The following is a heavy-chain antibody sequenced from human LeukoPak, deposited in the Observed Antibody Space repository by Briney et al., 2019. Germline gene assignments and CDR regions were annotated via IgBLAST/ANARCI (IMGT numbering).Heavy chain of an antibody. V-gene: IGHV1-2*02. J-gene: IGHJ6*03. CDR3: ARAALRLFDYYYYYMDV. D-gene: IGHD3-16*01. CDR1: GYTFTGYY. Sequence: ASVKVSCKASGYTFTGYYKHWVRQAPGQGLEWMGWINPNSGGTNYAQKFQGRVTMTRDTSISTAYMELSRLRSDDTAVYYCARAALRLFDYYYYYMDVWGKGTTVTVSS. CDR2: INPNSGGT.